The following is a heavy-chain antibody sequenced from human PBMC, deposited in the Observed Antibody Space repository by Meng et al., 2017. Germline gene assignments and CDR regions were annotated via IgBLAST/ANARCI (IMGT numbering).Heavy chain of an antibody. V-gene: IGHV3-23*01. CDR1: GFTFSSYA. D-gene: IGHD3-10*01. Sequence: GESLKISCAASGFTFSSYAMSCVRQAPGKGLEWVSAISGSGGSTYYADSVKGRFTISRDNSKNTLYLQMNSLRAEDTAVYYCAKDRRFTMVRGVIISEEDYWGQGTLVTVSS. CDR3: AKDRRFTMVRGVIISEEDY. J-gene: IGHJ4*02. CDR2: ISGSGGST.